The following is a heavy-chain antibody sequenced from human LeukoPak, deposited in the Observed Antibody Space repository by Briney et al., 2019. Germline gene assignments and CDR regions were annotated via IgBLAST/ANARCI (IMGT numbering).Heavy chain of an antibody. J-gene: IGHJ4*02. CDR1: GYIFTNYW. D-gene: IGHD5-18*01. V-gene: IGHV5-51*01. Sequence: GESLKISCKASGYIFTNYWIAWVRQMPGKGLEWMGVIHPGNSDTRYSPSFEGQVTISVDNSIATAFLQWTSLKASDTAMYYCARHIGYTSGYGDFWGQGTLVTVSS. CDR3: ARHIGYTSGYGDF. CDR2: IHPGNSDT.